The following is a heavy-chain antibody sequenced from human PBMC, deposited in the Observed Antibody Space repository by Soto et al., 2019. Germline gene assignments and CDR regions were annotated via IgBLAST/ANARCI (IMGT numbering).Heavy chain of an antibody. CDR1: GGSTSSGGYS. Sequence: QLQLQESGSGLVKPSQTLSLTCAVSGGSTSSGGYSWSWLRQPPGKGLEWIGYISHSGSTYYNPSLKSRVTISADTSKNQFSLRLSSVTAADTAVYYCARGGLLPDYWGQGTLVTVSS. V-gene: IGHV4-30-2*01. J-gene: IGHJ4*02. CDR3: ARGGLLPDY. CDR2: ISHSGST. D-gene: IGHD6-19*01.